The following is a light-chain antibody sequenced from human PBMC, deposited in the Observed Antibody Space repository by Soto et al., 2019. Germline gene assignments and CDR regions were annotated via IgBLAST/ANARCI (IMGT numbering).Light chain of an antibody. V-gene: IGKV3-20*01. CDR3: QQYGSSPPYT. J-gene: IGKJ2*01. CDR1: QSVTSNY. CDR2: CAS. Sequence: EIVLTQSPGTLSLSPGERATLSCRASQSVTSNYLAWYHQKPGQPPRLLIYCASSRATGIPDRFSGSGSGTDFNLTISRLEPEDFAVYYCQQYGSSPPYTFGQGTKLEIK.